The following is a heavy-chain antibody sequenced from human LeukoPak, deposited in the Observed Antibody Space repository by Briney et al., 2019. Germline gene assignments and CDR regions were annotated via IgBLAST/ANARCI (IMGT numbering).Heavy chain of an antibody. V-gene: IGHV3-15*01. CDR3: TTVLNYYDSSTLDY. CDR1: GFTFSNAW. CDR2: IKSKTDGGTT. Sequence: GGSLRLSCAASGFTFSNAWMSWVRQAPGKGLEWVGHIKSKTDGGTTDYAAPVKGRFTISRDDSKNTLYLQMNSLKTEDTAVYYCTTVLNYYDSSTLDYWGQGTLVTVSS. J-gene: IGHJ4*02. D-gene: IGHD3-22*01.